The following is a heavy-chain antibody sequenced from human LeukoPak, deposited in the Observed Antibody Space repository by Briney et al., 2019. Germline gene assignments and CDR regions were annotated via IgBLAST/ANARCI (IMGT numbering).Heavy chain of an antibody. D-gene: IGHD3-22*01. J-gene: IGHJ4*02. CDR3: ARESTYYYDSSGYSFASSYLDY. CDR1: GFTFSSYS. Sequence: GGSLRLSCAASGFTFSSYSMNWVRQAPGKGLEWVSYISSSSSTIYYADSVKGRFTISRDNAKNSLYLQMNSLRAEDTAVYYCARESTYYYDSSGYSFASSYLDYWGQGTLVTVSS. CDR2: ISSSSSTI. V-gene: IGHV3-48*01.